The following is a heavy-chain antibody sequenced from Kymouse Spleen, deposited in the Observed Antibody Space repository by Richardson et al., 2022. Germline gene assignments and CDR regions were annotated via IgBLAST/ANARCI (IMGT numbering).Heavy chain of an antibody. J-gene: IGHJ6*02. CDR3: ARDRGSSGWYVYYGMDV. CDR2: IWYDGSNK. V-gene: IGHV3-33*01. CDR1: GFTFSSYG. Sequence: QVQLVESGGGVVQPGRSLRLSCAASGFTFSSYGMHWVRQAPGKGLEWVAVIWYDGSNKYYADSVKGRFTISRDNSKNTLYLQMNSLRAEDTAVYYCARDRGSSGWYVYYGMDVWGQGTTVTVSS. D-gene: IGHD6-19*01.